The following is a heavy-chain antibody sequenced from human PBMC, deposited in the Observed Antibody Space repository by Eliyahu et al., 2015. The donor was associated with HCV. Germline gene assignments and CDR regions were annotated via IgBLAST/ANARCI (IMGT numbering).Heavy chain of an antibody. J-gene: IGHJ6*02. CDR1: GFTFGDFA. D-gene: IGHD4-11*01. CDR2: ICSNGICT. V-gene: IGHV3-64*01. CDR3: VRGHSIHDYHYGMDV. Sequence: EVQLVESGGGSVQPGGSLRLSCAASGFTFGDFAMHWVRQAPREGPGYVSTICSNGICTYYANSVKGRFTISRDNSKNTLYLQMGSLRAEDMAVYFCVRGHSIHDYHYGMDVWGQGTTVTVSS.